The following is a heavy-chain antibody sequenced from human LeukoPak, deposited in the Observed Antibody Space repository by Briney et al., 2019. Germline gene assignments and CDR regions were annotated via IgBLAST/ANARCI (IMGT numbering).Heavy chain of an antibody. CDR3: ARGYPYDFWSGYYTWFDY. CDR1: GGSFSGYY. V-gene: IGHV4-34*01. J-gene: IGHJ4*02. D-gene: IGHD3-3*01. Sequence: SETLSLTCAVYGGSFSGYYWSWIRQPPGKGLEWIGEINHSGSTNYNPSLKSRVTISVDTSKNQFSLKLSSVTAADTAVCYCARGYPYDFWSGYYTWFDYWGQGTLVTVSS. CDR2: INHSGST.